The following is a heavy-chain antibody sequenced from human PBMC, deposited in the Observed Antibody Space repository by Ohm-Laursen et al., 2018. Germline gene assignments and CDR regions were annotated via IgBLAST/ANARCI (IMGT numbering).Heavy chain of an antibody. V-gene: IGHV4-59*01. CDR2: LYSGAST. D-gene: IGHD2-15*01. J-gene: IGHJ6*02. CDR1: GGSISTDY. Sequence: GTLSLTCTASGGSISTDYWSWIRQPPGKGLEWIGYLYSGASTNYNPSLKSRVTMSTDTSKTQFSLKLSSVTAADTAVYYCARGRGGSGMDVWGQGTTVTVSS. CDR3: ARGRGGSGMDV.